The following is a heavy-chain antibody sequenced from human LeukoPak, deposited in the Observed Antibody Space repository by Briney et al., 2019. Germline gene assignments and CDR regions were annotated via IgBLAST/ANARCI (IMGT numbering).Heavy chain of an antibody. CDR2: IYHSGST. CDR3: ARQGRRAGSGSYSLDPDYYYYYIDV. Sequence: SSETLSLTCAVSGGSISSSNWWSWVRQPPGKGLEWIGEIYHSGSTNYNPSLKSRLTISVHTSKNQFSLKLISVTAADTAVYYCARQGRRAGSGSYSLDPDYYYYYIDVWGKGTTVTISS. CDR1: GGSISSSNW. V-gene: IGHV4-4*02. D-gene: IGHD3-10*01. J-gene: IGHJ6*03.